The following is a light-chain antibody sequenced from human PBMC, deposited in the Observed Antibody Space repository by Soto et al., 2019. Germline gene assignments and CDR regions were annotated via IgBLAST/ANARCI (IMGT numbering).Light chain of an antibody. CDR2: DTY. CDR3: QQYNNWFSIT. V-gene: IGKV3-15*01. CDR1: QSVTTK. J-gene: IGKJ5*01. Sequence: EIVMTQSPATLTVSTGESATLSCRACQSVTTKLAWYQQKPGQCPRLVVYDTYTRGIGIPARLSGGGSGTEYNLNMISLQSGDFAVYHCQQYNNWFSITFGQGTRLEIK.